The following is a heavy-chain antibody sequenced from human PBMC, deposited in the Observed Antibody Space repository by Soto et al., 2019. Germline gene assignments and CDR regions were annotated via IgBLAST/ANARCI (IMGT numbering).Heavy chain of an antibody. J-gene: IGHJ6*01. CDR3: ERDGRELHLGGYYYGMDV. D-gene: IGHD1-26*01. CDR2: ISSSSSYI. Sequence: EVQLVESGGGLVKPGGSLRLSCAASGFTFSSYSMNWVRQAPGKGLEWVSSISSSSSYIYYADSVKGRITISRNNDKNSLYLKMNSLRAEDTAVYYCERDGRELHLGGYYYGMDVWGQGTTVTVSS. CDR1: GFTFSSYS. V-gene: IGHV3-21*01.